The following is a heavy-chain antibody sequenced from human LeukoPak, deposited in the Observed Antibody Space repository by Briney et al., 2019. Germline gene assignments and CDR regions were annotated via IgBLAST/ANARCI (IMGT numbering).Heavy chain of an antibody. D-gene: IGHD1-26*01. CDR3: ARQGYTVSYYFLDY. CDR1: GGSVRSYW. Sequence: SETLSLTCDVSGGSVRSYWWGWVRQPAGKGLEWLGRIYSTGSTRFNPSLKSRLTLSIDTSTNQFSLALTSVTATDTAVYFCARQGYTVSYYFLDYWSQGTLVTVSS. J-gene: IGHJ4*02. V-gene: IGHV4-4*07. CDR2: IYSTGST.